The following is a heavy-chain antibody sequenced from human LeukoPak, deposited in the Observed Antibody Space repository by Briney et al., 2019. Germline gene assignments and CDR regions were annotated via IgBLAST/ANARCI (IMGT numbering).Heavy chain of an antibody. J-gene: IGHJ4*02. CDR2: ISAYNGNT. Sequence: ASVKVSCKASGYTFTSYGISWVRQAPGQGLEWMGWISAYNGNTNYAQKLQGRVTMTTDTSTSTAYMELRSLRSDDTAVYYCARDGTIVGATPYYFDYWGQGTLVTVSS. D-gene: IGHD1-26*01. CDR3: ARDGTIVGATPYYFDY. V-gene: IGHV1-18*01. CDR1: GYTFTSYG.